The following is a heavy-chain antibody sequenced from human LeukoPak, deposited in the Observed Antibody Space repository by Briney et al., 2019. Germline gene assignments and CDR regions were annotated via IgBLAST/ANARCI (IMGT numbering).Heavy chain of an antibody. CDR3: AKSPKTGFLFDY. CDR2: IYGGVNT. CDR1: GFTVSGNY. V-gene: IGHV3-66*01. D-gene: IGHD1-1*01. Sequence: TGGSLRLSCAASGFTVSGNYMSWVRQAPGKGLEWVSVIYGGVNTVYADSVQGRFTISRDNSKNTLYLQMSSLRAEDTAVYYCAKSPKTGFLFDYWGKGTLVTVSS. J-gene: IGHJ4*02.